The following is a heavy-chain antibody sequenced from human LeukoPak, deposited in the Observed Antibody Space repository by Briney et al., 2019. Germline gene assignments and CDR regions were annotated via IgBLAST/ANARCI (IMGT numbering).Heavy chain of an antibody. J-gene: IGHJ4*02. CDR3: AGRDNRN. V-gene: IGHV4-39*07. D-gene: IGHD1-14*01. CDR2: IYYSGST. Sequence: SETLSLTCTVSGGSISSSIYYWGWIRQSPGKGLEWIGSIYYSGSTYYNPSLKSRVTISVDTSKNQFSLKLSSVTAADTAVYYCAGRDNRNWGQGTLVTVSS. CDR1: GGSISSSIYY.